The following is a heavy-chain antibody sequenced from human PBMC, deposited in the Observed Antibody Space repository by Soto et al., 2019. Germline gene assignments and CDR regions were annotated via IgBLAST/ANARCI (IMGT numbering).Heavy chain of an antibody. CDR2: ISAYNGNT. Sequence: ASVKVSCKASGYTFTSYGISWVRQAPGQGLEWMGWISAYNGNTNYAQKLQGRVTMTTDTSTSTAYMELRSLRSDDTAVYYCVVISSGSVWLPVPFDYWGQGTLVTVSS. D-gene: IGHD6-19*01. J-gene: IGHJ4*02. CDR1: GYTFTSYG. V-gene: IGHV1-18*01. CDR3: VVISSGSVWLPVPFDY.